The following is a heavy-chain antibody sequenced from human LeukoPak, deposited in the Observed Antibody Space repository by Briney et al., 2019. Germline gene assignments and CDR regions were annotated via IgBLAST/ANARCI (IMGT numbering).Heavy chain of an antibody. V-gene: IGHV3-21*01. D-gene: IGHD2-2*01. CDR3: ARARLVVVPAARGRNYYYMDV. CDR1: GFTFSSYS. J-gene: IGHJ6*03. CDR2: ISSSSSYI. Sequence: GGSLRLSCAASGFTFSSYSMNWVRQAPGKGLEWVSSISSSSSYIYYADSVKGRFTISRDNAKNSLYLQMNSLRAEDTAVYYCARARLVVVPAARGRNYYYMDVWGKGTTVTVSS.